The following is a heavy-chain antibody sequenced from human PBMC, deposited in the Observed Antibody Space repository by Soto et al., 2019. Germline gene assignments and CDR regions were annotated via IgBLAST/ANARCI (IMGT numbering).Heavy chain of an antibody. CDR1: GFTFTSYY. CDR3: ARAARDGGYYYGMDV. CDR2: VNEDGSER. Sequence: EVQLVESGGGLVQPGGSLRLSCAASGFTFTSYYMSWVRQAQGKGLEWVANVNEDGSERYYVDSVKGRFTVSRDNAKNSLYLQMNSLRAEDTAVYYCARAARDGGYYYGMDVWGQGTTVTVSS. V-gene: IGHV3-7*04. J-gene: IGHJ6*02. D-gene: IGHD2-15*01.